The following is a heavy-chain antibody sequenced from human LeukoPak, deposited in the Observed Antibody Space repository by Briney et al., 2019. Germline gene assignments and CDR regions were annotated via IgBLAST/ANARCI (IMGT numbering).Heavy chain of an antibody. J-gene: IGHJ5*02. CDR3: AREMATANWFDP. CDR2: IYYSGST. CDR1: GGSISSDGYY. Sequence: SQTLSLTCTVSGGSISSDGYYWSWIRQHPGKGLEWIGYIYYSGSTYYNPSLKSRVTISVDTSRNQFSLKLSSVTAADTAVYYCAREMATANWFDPWGQGTLVTASS. D-gene: IGHD5-12*01. V-gene: IGHV4-31*03.